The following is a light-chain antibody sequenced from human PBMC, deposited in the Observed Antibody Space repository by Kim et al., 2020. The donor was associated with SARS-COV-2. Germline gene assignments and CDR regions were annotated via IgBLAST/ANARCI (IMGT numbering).Light chain of an antibody. CDR3: ATWDESLMGV. CDR1: TSNIGSNA. J-gene: IGLJ3*02. Sequence: PGQRVTFSCSGGTSNIGSNAVNWYRQLPGTAPQLVIYLNDQRPSGVPGRFSGSKSGTSASLAISGLQSDDEADYYCATWDESLMGVFGGGTQLTVL. V-gene: IGLV1-44*01. CDR2: LND.